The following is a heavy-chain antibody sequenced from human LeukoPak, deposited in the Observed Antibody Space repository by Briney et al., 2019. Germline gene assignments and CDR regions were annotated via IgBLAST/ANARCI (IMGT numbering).Heavy chain of an antibody. J-gene: IGHJ3*02. CDR1: GFTFSSYG. D-gene: IGHD6-19*01. V-gene: IGHV3-33*01. Sequence: PGGSLRLTCAASGFTFSSYGMHWVRQAPGKGLEWVAVIWYDGSNKYYADSVKGRFTISRDNSKNTLYLQMNSLRAEDTAVYYSARDSGSGVSVDAFDIWGQGTMVTVSS. CDR2: IWYDGSNK. CDR3: ARDSGSGVSVDAFDI.